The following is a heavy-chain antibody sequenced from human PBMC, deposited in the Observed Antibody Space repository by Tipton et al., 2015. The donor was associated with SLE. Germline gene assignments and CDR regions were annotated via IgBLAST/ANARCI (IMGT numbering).Heavy chain of an antibody. J-gene: IGHJ4*02. CDR2: IYSGGST. V-gene: IGHV3-66*01. CDR3: ARASPSATFDY. CDR1: GFTFSDYY. Sequence: SLRLSCAASGFTFSDYYMSWIRQAPGKGLEWVSVIYSGGSTYYADSVKGRFTISRDNSKNTLYLQMNSLRAEDTAVYYCARASPSATFDYWGQGTLVTVSS. D-gene: IGHD1-26*01.